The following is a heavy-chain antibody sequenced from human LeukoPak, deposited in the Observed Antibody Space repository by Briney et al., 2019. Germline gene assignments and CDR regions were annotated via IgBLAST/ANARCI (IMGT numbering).Heavy chain of an antibody. D-gene: IGHD1-26*01. CDR3: ATRSGSYGPGFDY. J-gene: IGHJ4*02. V-gene: IGHV3-72*01. Sequence: PGGSLRLSCAASGFTFSDHYMDWVRQAPGKGLEWVGRTRNKANSYTTEYAASVKGRFTISRDDSKNSLYLQMNSLKTEDTAVYYCATRSGSYGPGFDYWGQGTLVTVS. CDR1: GFTFSDHY. CDR2: TRNKANSYTT.